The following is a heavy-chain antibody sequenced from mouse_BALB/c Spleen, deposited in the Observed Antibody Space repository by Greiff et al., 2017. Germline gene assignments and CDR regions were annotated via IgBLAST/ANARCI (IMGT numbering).Heavy chain of an antibody. CDR2: ISNGGGST. CDR1: GFTFSSYT. V-gene: IGHV5-12-2*01. Sequence: DVMLVESGGGLVQPGGSLKLSCAASGFTFSSYTMSWVRQTPEKRLEWVAYISNGGGSTYYPDTVKGRFTISRDNAKNTLYLQMSRLKSEDTAMYYCARHGLLWYPMDYWGQGTSVTVSS. J-gene: IGHJ4*01. CDR3: ARHGLLWYPMDY. D-gene: IGHD2-10*01.